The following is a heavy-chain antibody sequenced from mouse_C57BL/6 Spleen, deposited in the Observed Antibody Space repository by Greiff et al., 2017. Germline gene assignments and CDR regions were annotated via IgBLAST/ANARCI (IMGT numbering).Heavy chain of an antibody. CDR3: ASGIYYGNYYAMDY. Sequence: VKLQESGAELVRPGASVKLSCKASGYTFTDYYINWVKQRPGQGLEWIARIYPGSGNTYYNEKFKGKATLTAEKSSSTAYMQLSSLTSEDSAVYFCASGIYYGNYYAMDYWGQGTSVTVSS. CDR1: GYTFTDYY. D-gene: IGHD2-1*01. J-gene: IGHJ4*01. CDR2: IYPGSGNT. V-gene: IGHV1-76*01.